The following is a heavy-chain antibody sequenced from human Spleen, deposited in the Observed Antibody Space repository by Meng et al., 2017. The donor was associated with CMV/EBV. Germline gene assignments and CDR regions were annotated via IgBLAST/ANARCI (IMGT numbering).Heavy chain of an antibody. J-gene: IGHJ4*02. CDR1: GFTFSSYA. D-gene: IGHD5-12*01. CDR3: AKSRNGYGGEDH. CDR2: ISDSGGNT. Sequence: GGSLRLSCAASGFTFSSYAMHWVRQAPGKGLEWVSTISDSGGNTYYPDSVKGRFTISRDNSNKTVYLQMNRLRAEDTAIYYCAKSRNGYGGEDHWGQGMLVTVSS. V-gene: IGHV3-23*01.